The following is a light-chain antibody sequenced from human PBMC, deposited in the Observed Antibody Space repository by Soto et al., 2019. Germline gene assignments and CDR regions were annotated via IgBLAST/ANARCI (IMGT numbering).Light chain of an antibody. CDR2: AAS. CDR1: QSISSY. J-gene: IGKJ2*01. V-gene: IGKV1-39*01. CDR3: QQSYSTPPT. Sequence: DIQMTQSPSSLSASVGDRVTMTCRASQSISSYLNWYQQKPGKAPKLLIYAASSLQSGVPSRFSGSESGTDFTLTISSLQPEDFATYHCQQSYSTPPTFGQGTKLEIK.